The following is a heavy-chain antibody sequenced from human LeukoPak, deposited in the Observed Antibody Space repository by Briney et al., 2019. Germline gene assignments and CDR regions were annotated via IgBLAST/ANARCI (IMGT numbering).Heavy chain of an antibody. Sequence: GGSLRLSCAASGFTFSYYEMNWVRQAPGKGLEWVSYISSSGSTIYYADSVKGRFTISRDNAKNSLYLQMNSLRAEDTAVYYCARDPPYCSGGNCYSGPLDYWGQGALVTVSS. J-gene: IGHJ4*02. D-gene: IGHD2-15*01. CDR3: ARDPPYCSGGNCYSGPLDY. CDR1: GFTFSYYE. CDR2: ISSSGSTI. V-gene: IGHV3-48*03.